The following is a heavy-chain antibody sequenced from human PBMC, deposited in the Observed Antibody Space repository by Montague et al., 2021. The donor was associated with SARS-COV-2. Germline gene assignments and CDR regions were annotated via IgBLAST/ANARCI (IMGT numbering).Heavy chain of an antibody. CDR3: ARGPTNNIGMVATRLDY. CDR2: INHSGST. Sequence: SETLSLTCTVAGGSISSGSYYWGWIRQPPGKGLEWIGEINHSGSTNYNPSLKSRVTISVDTSNNQFSLKLTSVTAADTAVYYCARGPTNNIGMVATRLDYWGQGTLVTVSS. V-gene: IGHV4-39*07. J-gene: IGHJ4*02. CDR1: GGSISSGSYY. D-gene: IGHD5-12*01.